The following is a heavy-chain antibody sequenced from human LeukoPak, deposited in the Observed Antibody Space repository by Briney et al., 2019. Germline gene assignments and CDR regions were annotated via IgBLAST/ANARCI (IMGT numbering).Heavy chain of an antibody. V-gene: IGHV3-33*01. J-gene: IGHJ4*02. D-gene: IGHD4-17*01. CDR2: IWYDGSNK. CDR1: GFTFSSYG. CDR3: ARDLHGDYVY. Sequence: QPGRSLRLSCATSGFTFSSYGMHWVRQAPGKGLEWVAVIWYDGSNKYYADSVKGRFTISRDNSKNTLYLQMNSLRAEDTAVYYCARDLHGDYVYWGQGTLVTVSS.